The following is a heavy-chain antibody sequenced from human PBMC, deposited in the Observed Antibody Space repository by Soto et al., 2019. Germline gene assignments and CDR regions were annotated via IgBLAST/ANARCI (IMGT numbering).Heavy chain of an antibody. V-gene: IGHV1-46*01. J-gene: IGHJ5*02. CDR3: ARARDRAYWFCP. CDR1: GYIFTSYY. CDR2: AYPHAATT. Sequence: QAQVVQSGAEARALGASVKVSCKASGYIFTSYYIHWVRQAPGQGLKYLGVAYPHAATTYVAQKFQGRITVTMDRSTRTVDMELTSLTPEDTAVSYGARARDRAYWFCPWGQGTLVTVSS.